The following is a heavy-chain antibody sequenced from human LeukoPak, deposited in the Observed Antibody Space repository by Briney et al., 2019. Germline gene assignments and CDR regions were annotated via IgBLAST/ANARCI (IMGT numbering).Heavy chain of an antibody. CDR2: IIPIFGTA. CDR1: GGTFSSYA. Sequence: PVKVSCKASGGTFSSYAISWVRQAPGQGLEWMGGIIPIFGTANYAQKFQGRVTITADESTSTAYMELSSLRSEDTAVYYCARESIAAAGTFDYWGQGTLVTVSS. D-gene: IGHD6-13*01. V-gene: IGHV1-69*13. CDR3: ARESIAAAGTFDY. J-gene: IGHJ4*02.